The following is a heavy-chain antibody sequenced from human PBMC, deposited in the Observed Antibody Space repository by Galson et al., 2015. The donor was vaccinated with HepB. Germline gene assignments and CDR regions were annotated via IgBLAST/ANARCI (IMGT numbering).Heavy chain of an antibody. D-gene: IGHD3-16*01. Sequence: SLRLSCAASGFTVSSTYMSWVRQTPGKGLEWVSVIYSGGTTFYADSVKGRFTISRDNSKNTLYLQMSSLREEDTAVYYCAREMGDWGQGTLVTVSS. CDR3: AREMGD. CDR1: GFTVSSTY. J-gene: IGHJ4*02. CDR2: IYSGGTT. V-gene: IGHV3-66*01.